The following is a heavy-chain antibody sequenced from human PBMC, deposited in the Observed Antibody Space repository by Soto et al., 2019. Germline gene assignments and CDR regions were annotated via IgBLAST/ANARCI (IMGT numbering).Heavy chain of an antibody. D-gene: IGHD4-17*01. CDR2: ILPIFGTA. CDR3: ARGHEYGGNSDAFDI. V-gene: IGHV1-69*15. CDR1: GGTFSTSS. J-gene: IGHJ3*02. Sequence: QVQLVQSGAEVKKPGSSVKVSCKASGGTFSTSSINWVRQAPGQRPEWMGNILPIFGTADYAQKFKDRVTXPXXXPXEKAYMEMRSLLSEDTAVYYCARGHEYGGNSDAFDIWGQGTVVTVSS.